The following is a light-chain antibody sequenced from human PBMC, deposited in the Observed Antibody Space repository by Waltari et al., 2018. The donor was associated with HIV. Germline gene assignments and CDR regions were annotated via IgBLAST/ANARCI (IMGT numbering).Light chain of an antibody. Sequence: QSALTPPASVSGNPGQSVTIPCTGTDIDIGNYHLVSWFQQHPGKALKPLICEVSKRPSGVASGVCGSESGYFACLMISGVLTEDASSYCGLTYVSKAATWQFGGGTYLTV. CDR1: DIDIGNYHL. J-gene: IGLJ3*02. V-gene: IGLV2-23*02. CDR2: EVS. CDR3: LTYVSKAATWQ.